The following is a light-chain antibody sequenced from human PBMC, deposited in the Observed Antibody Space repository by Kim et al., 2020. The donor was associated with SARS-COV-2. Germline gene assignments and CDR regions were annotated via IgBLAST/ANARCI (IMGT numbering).Light chain of an antibody. J-gene: IGLJ2*01. CDR3: QVWDSGSDHVV. Sequence: APGKTARIACGGNNIESQTVHWYQQKPGQAPVLVIHYDSERPSGIPERISGSNSGDTATLTISRVEDGDEADYYCQVWDSGSDHVVFGGGTKLTVL. V-gene: IGLV3-21*01. CDR2: YDS. CDR1: NIESQT.